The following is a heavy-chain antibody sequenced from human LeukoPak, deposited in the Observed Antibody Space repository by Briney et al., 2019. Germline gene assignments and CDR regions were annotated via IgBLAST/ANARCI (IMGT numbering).Heavy chain of an antibody. CDR3: ARAYSSSWYLDY. D-gene: IGHD6-13*01. V-gene: IGHV3-30*04. Sequence: PGGSLRLSCAASGFTFSSYAMHWVRQAPGKGLEWVAVISYDGSNKYYADSVKGRFTISRDNSKNTLYLQMNSLRAEDTAVYYCARAYSSSWYLDYWGQGTLVTDSS. CDR1: GFTFSSYA. CDR2: ISYDGSNK. J-gene: IGHJ4*02.